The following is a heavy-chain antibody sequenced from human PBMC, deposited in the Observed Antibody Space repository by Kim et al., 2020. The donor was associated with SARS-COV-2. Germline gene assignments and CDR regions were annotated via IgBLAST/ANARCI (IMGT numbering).Heavy chain of an antibody. V-gene: IGHV3-23*01. CDR2: SGGSR. CDR3: EKSGQDV. J-gene: IGHJ6*02. Sequence: SGGSRYCADYVKGRLTISRDNSKNTLYLKMNSPRAEDTAVYYCEKSGQDVWGQGTTVTVSS.